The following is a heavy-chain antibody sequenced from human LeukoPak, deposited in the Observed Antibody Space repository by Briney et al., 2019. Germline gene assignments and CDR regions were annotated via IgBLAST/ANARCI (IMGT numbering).Heavy chain of an antibody. D-gene: IGHD2-15*01. CDR1: GFTFSSYS. Sequence: KSGGSLRLSCAASGFTFSSYSMNWVRQTPGKGLEWVSSISSSSSYIYYADSVKGRFTISRDNAKNSLYLQMNSLRAEDTAVYYCAKLVVVIGTIDYFDYWGQGTLVTVSS. CDR2: ISSSSSYI. J-gene: IGHJ4*02. V-gene: IGHV3-21*01. CDR3: AKLVVVIGTIDYFDY.